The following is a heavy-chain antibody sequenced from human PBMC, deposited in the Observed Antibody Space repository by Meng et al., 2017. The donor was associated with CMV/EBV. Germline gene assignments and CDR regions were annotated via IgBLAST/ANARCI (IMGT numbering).Heavy chain of an antibody. Sequence: ASVKVSCKASGYTFTGYYMHWVRQAPGQGLEWMGWINPNSGGTNYAQKFQGRVTMTRDTSISTAYMELIRMRSEDTAVYYCARVNSSSFGYYYYGMDVWGQGTTVTVSS. CDR1: GYTFTGYY. D-gene: IGHD6-6*01. CDR3: ARVNSSSFGYYYYGMDV. V-gene: IGHV1-2*02. J-gene: IGHJ6*02. CDR2: INPNSGGT.